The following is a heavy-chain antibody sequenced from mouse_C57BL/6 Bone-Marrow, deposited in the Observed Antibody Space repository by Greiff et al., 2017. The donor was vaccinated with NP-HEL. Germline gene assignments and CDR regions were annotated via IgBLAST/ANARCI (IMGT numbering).Heavy chain of an antibody. CDR2: ISNGGGST. V-gene: IGHV5-12*01. Sequence: EVQWVESGGGLVQPGGSLKLSCAASGFTFSDYYMYWVRQTPEKRLEWVAYISNGGGSTYYPDTVKGRFTISRDNAKNTLYLQMSRLKSEDTAMYYCARPQDSSSRLYAMDYWGQGTSVTVSS. D-gene: IGHD3-2*02. CDR1: GFTFSDYY. J-gene: IGHJ4*01. CDR3: ARPQDSSSRLYAMDY.